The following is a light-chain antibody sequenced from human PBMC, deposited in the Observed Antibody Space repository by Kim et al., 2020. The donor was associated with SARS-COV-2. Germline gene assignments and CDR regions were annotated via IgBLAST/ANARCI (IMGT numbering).Light chain of an antibody. Sequence: LSPGERATLSCRASQSVSSYLAWYQQRPGQAPRLLIYDASSRAPGIPARFSGSGSGTDFTLTISSLEPEDFAVYYCQQRSNWPPVFGGGTKVEIK. CDR2: DAS. CDR3: QQRSNWPPV. V-gene: IGKV3-11*01. CDR1: QSVSSY. J-gene: IGKJ4*01.